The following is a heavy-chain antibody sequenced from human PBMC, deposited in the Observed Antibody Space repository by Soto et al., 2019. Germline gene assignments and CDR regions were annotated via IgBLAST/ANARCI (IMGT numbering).Heavy chain of an antibody. CDR2: IYWDDDK. V-gene: IGHV2-5*02. Sequence: QITWKESGRTLVKPTQTLTLTYAFSGFSLSNSGVGVGWIRQPPGKALEWLALIYWDDDKRYSPSPKSRLTITKDTSKNQVVLTMNNMDPVDIATYYCAHRRSTYYYDSTFDPWGQGTLVTVSS. J-gene: IGHJ5*02. D-gene: IGHD3-22*01. CDR1: GFSLSNSGVG. CDR3: AHRRSTYYYDSTFDP.